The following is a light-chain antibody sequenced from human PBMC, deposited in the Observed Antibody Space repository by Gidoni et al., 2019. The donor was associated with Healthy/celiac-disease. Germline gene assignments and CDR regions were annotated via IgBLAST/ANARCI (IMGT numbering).Light chain of an antibody. V-gene: IGKV1-8*01. Sequence: AIRMTQSPSSFSASTGDRVTITCRASQGISGYLAWYQQKPGKAPKLLIYAASTLQSGVPSRFSGSGSGTDFTLTISCLQSEDFATYCCQQYYSYPQTFXQXTKVEIK. CDR3: QQYYSYPQT. CDR1: QGISGY. CDR2: AAS. J-gene: IGKJ1*01.